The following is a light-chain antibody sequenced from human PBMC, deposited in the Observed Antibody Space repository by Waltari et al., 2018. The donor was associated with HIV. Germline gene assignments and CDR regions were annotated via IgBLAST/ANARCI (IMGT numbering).Light chain of an antibody. CDR3: QQRSDSPPST. V-gene: IGKV3-11*01. J-gene: IGKJ4*01. CDR2: DAI. Sequence: IVLTQSPATLSLSPGETAPLSCRASQSVGSYLAWYQQKPGRASRLLIYDAINQATGIPARFSGSGSGTDFTLSISSLEPEDFAVYYCQQRSDSPPSTFGGGTKVEI. CDR1: QSVGSY.